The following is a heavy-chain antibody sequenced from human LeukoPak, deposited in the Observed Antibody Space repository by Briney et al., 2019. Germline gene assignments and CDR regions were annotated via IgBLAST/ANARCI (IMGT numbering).Heavy chain of an antibody. Sequence: ASVKVSCKASGYTFTGYYMHWVRQATGQGLEWMGWMNPNSGNTGYAQKFQGRVTITRNTSISTAYMELSSLRSEDTAVYYCARGRLGGSLDFDYWGQGTLVTVSS. CDR1: GYTFTGYY. CDR2: MNPNSGNT. V-gene: IGHV1-8*03. J-gene: IGHJ4*02. CDR3: ARGRLGGSLDFDY. D-gene: IGHD6-25*01.